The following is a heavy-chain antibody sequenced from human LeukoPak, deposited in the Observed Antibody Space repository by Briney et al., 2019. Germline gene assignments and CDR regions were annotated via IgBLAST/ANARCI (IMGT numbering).Heavy chain of an antibody. CDR2: IYTSGST. V-gene: IGHV4-61*02. J-gene: IGHJ4*02. D-gene: IGHD2-21*01. CDR1: GGSISSGSYY. Sequence: SETLSLTCTVSGGSISSGSYYWSWIRQPAGKGLEWIGRIYTSGSTNYNPSLKSRVAISVDTSKNQFSLKLSSVTAADTAVYYCARDGVSDYYFDYWGQGTLVTVSS. CDR3: ARDGVSDYYFDY.